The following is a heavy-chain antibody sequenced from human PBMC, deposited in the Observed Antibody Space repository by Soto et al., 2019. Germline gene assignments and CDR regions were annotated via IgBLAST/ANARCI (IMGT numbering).Heavy chain of an antibody. V-gene: IGHV4-31*03. D-gene: IGHD2-21*01. CDR3: VRDGARAYGLGWFGP. J-gene: IGHJ5*02. Sequence: QVQLLESGPGLVKPSQTLSLSCTVSGDSISRGGYYWNWIRQHPRKGLEWIGYIYHSGSTNYNPSLKSRVTISVDTSKNQLSLELTNVTAADTAVYYCVRDGARAYGLGWFGPWGQGILVTVSS. CDR2: IYHSGST. CDR1: GDSISRGGYY.